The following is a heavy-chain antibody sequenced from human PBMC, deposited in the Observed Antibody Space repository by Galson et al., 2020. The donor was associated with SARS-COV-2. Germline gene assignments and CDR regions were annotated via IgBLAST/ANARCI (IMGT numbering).Heavy chain of an antibody. CDR3: ASPYLAAASFFGAFDI. Sequence: GGSLRLSCAGSGFIFSAYELNWVRQGPGKGLEWVSYISSSGTNVYYADSVKGRFTISRDNPKNSLYLQMTSLRAEDTAVSYCASPYLAAASFFGAFDIGGPGTMVTFSS. D-gene: IGHD6-13*01. V-gene: IGHV3-48*03. J-gene: IGHJ3*02. CDR1: GFIFSAYE. CDR2: ISSSGTNV.